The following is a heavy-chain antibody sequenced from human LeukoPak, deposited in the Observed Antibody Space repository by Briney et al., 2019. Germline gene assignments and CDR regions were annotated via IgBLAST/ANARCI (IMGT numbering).Heavy chain of an antibody. D-gene: IGHD4-17*01. J-gene: IGHJ4*02. CDR3: ARYHDYGAQGYFDY. CDR1: GGSISSYY. Sequence: SETLSLTCTVPGGSISSYYWSWIRQPPGKGLEWIGYIYYSGSTNYNPSLKSRVTISVDTSKNQFSLKLSSVTAADTAVYYCARYHDYGAQGYFDYWGQGTLVTVSS. CDR2: IYYSGST. V-gene: IGHV4-59*08.